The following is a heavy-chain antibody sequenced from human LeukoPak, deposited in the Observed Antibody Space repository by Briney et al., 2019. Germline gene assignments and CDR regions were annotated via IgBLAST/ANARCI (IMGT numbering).Heavy chain of an antibody. CDR3: ARRAASGRYFAY. CDR1: GFTFSDYY. CDR2: ISSGTTT. D-gene: IGHD6-13*01. V-gene: IGHV3-11*01. J-gene: IGHJ4*02. Sequence: GGSLRLSCAASGFTFSDYYMTWIRQAPGKGLEWVSYISSGTTTYYADSVKGRFTISRDNAGNPLYLQMSSLRAEDTAVYYCARRAASGRYFAYWGQGPPVTVSS.